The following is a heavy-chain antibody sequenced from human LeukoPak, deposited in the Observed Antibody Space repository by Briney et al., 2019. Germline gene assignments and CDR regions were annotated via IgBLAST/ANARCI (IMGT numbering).Heavy chain of an antibody. CDR3: ARHVGEKYGVNY. Sequence: GESLKISCEGSGDNFATYWIAWVRQMPGKGLEWMGVIYPGDSDTRYSPSFQGQVTISADKSITTAYLQWSSLKASDTAMYYCARHVGEKYGVNYWGQGTLVTVSS. CDR1: GDNFATYW. J-gene: IGHJ4*02. V-gene: IGHV5-51*01. CDR2: IYPGDSDT. D-gene: IGHD1-26*01.